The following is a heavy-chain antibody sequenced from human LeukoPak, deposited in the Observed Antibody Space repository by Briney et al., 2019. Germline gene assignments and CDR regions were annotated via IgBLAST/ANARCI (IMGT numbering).Heavy chain of an antibody. CDR2: IKPKSGGT. CDR1: GYTFTGYY. D-gene: IGHD1-26*01. Sequence: GASVKVSCKASGYTFTGYYIHWVRQAPGQGLEWMGWIKPKSGGTNCAQKFHGRVTMTRDTSISTAYMELDRLRSDDTAVYYCARAGIVGSANWFDPWGQGTLVTVSS. CDR3: ARAGIVGSANWFDP. V-gene: IGHV1-2*02. J-gene: IGHJ5*02.